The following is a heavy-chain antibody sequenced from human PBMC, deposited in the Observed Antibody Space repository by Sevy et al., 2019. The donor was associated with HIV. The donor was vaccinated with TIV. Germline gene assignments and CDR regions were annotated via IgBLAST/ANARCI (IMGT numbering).Heavy chain of an antibody. D-gene: IGHD3-22*01. CDR1: GFTFSSYC. J-gene: IGHJ6*02. CDR3: CRDIKESYSSYNYGMDV. V-gene: IGHV3-74*01. CDR2: INSDGSST. Sequence: GGSLRLSCAASGFTFSSYCMHWVRQAPGKGLVWVSRINSDGSSTSYADSVKGRFTISTDNAKNTLYLQMNRLRAEDKAVYYYCRDIKESYSSYNYGMDVWGQGTTVTVSS.